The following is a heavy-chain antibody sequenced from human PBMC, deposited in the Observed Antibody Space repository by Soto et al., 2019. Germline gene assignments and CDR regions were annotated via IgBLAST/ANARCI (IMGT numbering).Heavy chain of an antibody. CDR3: ASWSGSYPEYDY. V-gene: IGHV1-69*02. D-gene: IGHD1-26*01. Sequence: QVQLVQSGAEVKKPGSSVKVSCKASGGTFSSYTISWVRQAPGQGLEWMGRIIPILGIANYAQKFHGRVTITADKSTSTAYMELSSLRSEDTAVYYCASWSGSYPEYDYWGQGTLVTVSS. J-gene: IGHJ4*02. CDR1: GGTFSSYT. CDR2: IIPILGIA.